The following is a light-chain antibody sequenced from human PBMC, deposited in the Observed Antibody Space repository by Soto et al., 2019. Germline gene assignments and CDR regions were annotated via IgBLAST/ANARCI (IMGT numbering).Light chain of an antibody. Sequence: QSALTQPASVSGSPGQSITISCTGTSSDVGGYNYVSWYQQHPGKAPKLMIYDVSNRPSGVSNRFSGSKSGNTASLPISGLQSEDEADYYCSSYTSRSTYVVFGGGTKLTVL. CDR1: SSDVGGYNY. V-gene: IGLV2-14*01. CDR2: DVS. J-gene: IGLJ2*01. CDR3: SSYTSRSTYVV.